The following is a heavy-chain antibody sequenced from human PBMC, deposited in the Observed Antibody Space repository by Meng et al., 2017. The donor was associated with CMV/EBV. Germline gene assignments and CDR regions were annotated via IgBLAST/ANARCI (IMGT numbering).Heavy chain of an antibody. V-gene: IGHV1-18*01. CDR3: ARQCEWGGGSCYGYYYYGMDV. CDR1: GYTFTSYG. CDR2: ISAYNGNT. D-gene: IGHD2-15*01. J-gene: IGHJ6*02. Sequence: ASVKVSCKASGYTFTSYGISWVRQAPGQGLEWTGWISAYNGNTNYAQKLQGRVTMTTDTSTSTAYMELRSLRSDDTAVYYCARQCEWGGGSCYGYYYYGMDVWGQGTTVTVSS.